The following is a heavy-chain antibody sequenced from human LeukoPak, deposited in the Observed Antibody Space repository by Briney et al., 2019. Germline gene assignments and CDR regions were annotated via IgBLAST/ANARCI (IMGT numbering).Heavy chain of an antibody. D-gene: IGHD6-6*01. J-gene: IGHJ3*02. Sequence: GASVKVSCKASGGTFSSYAISWVRQAPGQGLEWMGGIIPIFGTANYAQKFQGRVTITADKSTSTAYMELSSLRSEDTAVYYCARTPEYLRGAFDIWGQGTMVTVSS. CDR1: GGTFSSYA. V-gene: IGHV1-69*06. CDR3: ARTPEYLRGAFDI. CDR2: IIPIFGTA.